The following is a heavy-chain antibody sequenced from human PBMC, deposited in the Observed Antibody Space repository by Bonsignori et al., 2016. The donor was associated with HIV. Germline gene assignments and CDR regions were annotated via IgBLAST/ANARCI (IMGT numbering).Heavy chain of an antibody. V-gene: IGHV3-7*03. D-gene: IGHD6-13*01. J-gene: IGHJ4*02. Sequence: WIRQPPGKGLEWVANIKQDGNEKYYVDSVKGRFTISRDNAKNSLYLQMNSLRAEDTAVYYCARALGIAAATFDYWGQGTLVTVSS. CDR2: IKQDGNEK. CDR3: ARALGIAAATFDY.